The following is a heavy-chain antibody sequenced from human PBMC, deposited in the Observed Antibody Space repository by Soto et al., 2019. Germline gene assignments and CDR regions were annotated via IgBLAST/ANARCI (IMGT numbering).Heavy chain of an antibody. J-gene: IGHJ6*02. CDR3: ARDRAVPSVATKNYYYYGMDV. CDR1: GFTFSIFG. CDR2: IWYDGSNA. Sequence: GGSLRLSCAASGFTFSIFGMHWVRQAPGKGLEWAAIIWYDGSNAYYADSVRGRFTISRDNSKNTLYLQMNSLRAEDTAVYYCARDRAVPSVATKNYYYYGMDVWGQGTTVTVSS. D-gene: IGHD5-12*01. V-gene: IGHV3-30*02.